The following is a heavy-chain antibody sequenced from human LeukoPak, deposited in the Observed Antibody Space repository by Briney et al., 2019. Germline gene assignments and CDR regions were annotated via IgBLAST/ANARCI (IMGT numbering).Heavy chain of an antibody. D-gene: IGHD6-13*01. CDR1: GFTFDDYA. V-gene: IGHV3-9*01. Sequence: GGSLRLSCAASGFTFDDYAMHWVRQAPGKGLEWVSGISWNSGSIGYADSVKGRFTISRDNAKNSLYLQMNSLRAEDTALYYCAKATSSSWKLLHYWGQGTLVTVSS. J-gene: IGHJ4*02. CDR3: AKATSSSWKLLHY. CDR2: ISWNSGSI.